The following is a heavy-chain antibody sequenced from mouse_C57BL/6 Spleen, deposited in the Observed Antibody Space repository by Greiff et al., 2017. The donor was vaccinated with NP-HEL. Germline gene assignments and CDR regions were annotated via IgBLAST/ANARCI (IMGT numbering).Heavy chain of an antibody. V-gene: IGHV1-15*01. CDR1: GYTFTDYE. CDR3: TRYGYGMDY. J-gene: IGHJ4*01. D-gene: IGHD2-2*01. CDR2: IDPETGGT. Sequence: VKLVESGAELVRPGASVTLSCKASGYTFTDYEMHWVKQTPVHGLEWIGAIDPETGGTAYNQKFKGKAILTADKSSSTAYMELRSLTSEDSAVYYCTRYGYGMDYWGQGTSVTVSS.